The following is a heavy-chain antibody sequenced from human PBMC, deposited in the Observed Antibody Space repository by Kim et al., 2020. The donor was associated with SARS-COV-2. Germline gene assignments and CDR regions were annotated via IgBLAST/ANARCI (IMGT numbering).Heavy chain of an antibody. CDR1: GFTFSDSA. CDR2: IRSNVNGYAT. D-gene: IGHD1-1*01. Sequence: GGSLRLSCGASGFTFSDSAMHWVRRASGKGLEWVGRIRSNVNGYATAYTASVRGRFTISSDDSSNTAYLHMNSLKTEYTDVYYCTRVPVTTLACGDAFD. CDR3: TRVPVTTLACGDAFD. J-gene: IGHJ3*02. V-gene: IGHV3-73*01.